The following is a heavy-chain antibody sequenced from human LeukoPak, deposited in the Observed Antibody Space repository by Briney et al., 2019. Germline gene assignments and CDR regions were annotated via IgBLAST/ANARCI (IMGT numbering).Heavy chain of an antibody. Sequence: SETLSLTCTVSGGSISSGDYYWSWIRQPPGKGPEWIGYIYYSGSTYYNPSLKSRVTISVDTSKNQFSLKLSSVTAADTAVYYCARDHIVVVPAALGYYYYGMDVWGQGTTVTVSS. CDR2: IYYSGST. CDR3: ARDHIVVVPAALGYYYYGMDV. CDR1: GGSISSGDYY. J-gene: IGHJ6*02. V-gene: IGHV4-30-4*01. D-gene: IGHD2-2*01.